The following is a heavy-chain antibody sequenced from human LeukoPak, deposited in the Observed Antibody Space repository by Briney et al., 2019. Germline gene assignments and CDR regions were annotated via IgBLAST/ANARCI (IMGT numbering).Heavy chain of an antibody. J-gene: IGHJ5*02. CDR1: GGSISSDY. CDR2: IYYSGSN. D-gene: IGHD5-18*01. V-gene: IGHV4-59*01. Sequence: SETLSLTCTVSGGSISSDYWSWIRQPPGKGLEWIGYIYYSGSNNYNPSLTSGVTISIDTCKNHFSLKLSSVTAADTAVYYCARDAGYSYGFQGWFDPWGQGTLVTVSS. CDR3: ARDAGYSYGFQGWFDP.